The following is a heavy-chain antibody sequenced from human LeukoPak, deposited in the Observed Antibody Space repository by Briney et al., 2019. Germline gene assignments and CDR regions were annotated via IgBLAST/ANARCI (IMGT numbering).Heavy chain of an antibody. V-gene: IGHV4-39*07. D-gene: IGHD4-17*01. CDR2: IYYSGST. CDR3: ARASYGDYLLVMDV. CDR1: GGSISSSYYY. J-gene: IGHJ6*02. Sequence: SETLSLTCTVSGGSISSSYYYWGWIRQPPGKGLEWIGSIYYSGSTYYNPSLKSRVTISVDTSKNQFSLKLSSVTAADTAVYYCARASYGDYLLVMDVWGQGTTVTVSS.